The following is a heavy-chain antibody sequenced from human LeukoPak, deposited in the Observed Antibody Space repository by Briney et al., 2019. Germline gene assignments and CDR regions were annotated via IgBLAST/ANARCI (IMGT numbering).Heavy chain of an antibody. CDR2: IYYNGNT. CDR1: GGSITGSTSYY. V-gene: IGHV4-39*01. D-gene: IGHD5/OR15-5a*01. Sequence: SETLSLTCTVSGGSITGSTSYYWGWIRQPPGKGLEFIGTIYYNGNTHYNPSLKSRLTMSVDTPKNQFSLNLNSVTAADTAVYYCAANSVYAYYFNYWGQGTLATVSS. J-gene: IGHJ4*02. CDR3: AANSVYAYYFNY.